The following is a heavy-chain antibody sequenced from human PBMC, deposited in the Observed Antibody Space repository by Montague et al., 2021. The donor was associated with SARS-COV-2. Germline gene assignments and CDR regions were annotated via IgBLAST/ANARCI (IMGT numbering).Heavy chain of an antibody. CDR3: AGSLDPSGTYCLHY. CDR2: IHYSGGN. J-gene: IGHJ4*01. CDR1: GGSIGSYY. V-gene: IGHV4-59*01. Sequence: SETLSLTCSVSGGSIGSYYWCWLRHPPRKGLEWMGHIHYSGGNTYSPSFKRRVPISIDTPKNQFPLKLSSVTAADTAVYYCAGSLDPSGTYCLHYWGQGTLVTVSS. D-gene: IGHD3-10*01.